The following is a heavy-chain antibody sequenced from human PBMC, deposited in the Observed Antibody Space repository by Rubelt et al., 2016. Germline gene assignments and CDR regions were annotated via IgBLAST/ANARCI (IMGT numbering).Heavy chain of an antibody. D-gene: IGHD2-2*01. V-gene: IGHV3-7*01. CDR2: IKTGGSES. Sequence: GGSLRLSCAASGFNVGSSYMSWVRQAPGKGLEWVASIKTGGSESYYVDSVRGRFTISRDNGKNTLYLQMNSLRAEDTAVYYCARRGGYCSSTSCYDSWGQGTLVTVSS. CDR1: GFNVGSSY. J-gene: IGHJ4*02. CDR3: ARRGGYCSSTSCYDS.